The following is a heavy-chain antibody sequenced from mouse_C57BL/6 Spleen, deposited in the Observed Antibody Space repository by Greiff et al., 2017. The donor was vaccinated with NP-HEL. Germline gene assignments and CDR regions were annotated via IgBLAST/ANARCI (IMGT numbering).Heavy chain of an antibody. Sequence: QVQLQQPGAELVRPGTSVKLSCKASGYTFTSYWMHWVKQRPGQGLEWIGVIDPSDSYTNYNQKFKGKATLTVDTSSSTAYMQLSSLTSEDSAVYYCARQIPALGYWGQGTLVTVSA. CDR3: ARQIPALGY. CDR2: IDPSDSYT. CDR1: GYTFTSYW. V-gene: IGHV1-59*01. J-gene: IGHJ3*01.